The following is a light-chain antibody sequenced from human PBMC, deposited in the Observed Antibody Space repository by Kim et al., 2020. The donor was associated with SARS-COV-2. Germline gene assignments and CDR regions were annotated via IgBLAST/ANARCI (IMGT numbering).Light chain of an antibody. Sequence: SYELTQQPSVSVSPGQTASITCSGDKLGDKYACWYQQKPGQSPVLVIYQDSKRPSGIPERFSGSNSGNTATLTISGTQAMDEADYYCQAWDSSTNYVFGT. V-gene: IGLV3-1*01. CDR1: KLGDKY. CDR3: QAWDSSTNYV. CDR2: QDS. J-gene: IGLJ1*01.